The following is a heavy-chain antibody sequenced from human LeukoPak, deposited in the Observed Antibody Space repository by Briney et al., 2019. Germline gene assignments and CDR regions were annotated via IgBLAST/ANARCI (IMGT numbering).Heavy chain of an antibody. Sequence: SETLSLTCAVYGGSFSGYYWSWIRQPPGKGLEWIGEINHSGSTNYNPSLKSRVTISVDTSKNQFSLRLNSVTAADTAVYYCARGCPGGYSSSWYYYFDYWGQGTLVTVSS. CDR3: ARGCPGGYSSSWYYYFDY. D-gene: IGHD6-13*01. CDR2: INHSGST. V-gene: IGHV4-34*01. CDR1: GGSFSGYY. J-gene: IGHJ4*02.